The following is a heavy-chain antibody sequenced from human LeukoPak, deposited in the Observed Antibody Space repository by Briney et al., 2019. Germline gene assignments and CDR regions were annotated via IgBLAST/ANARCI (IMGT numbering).Heavy chain of an antibody. D-gene: IGHD5-18*01. CDR1: GGTFSSYA. CDR3: VRDGGSDTAMAYYYMDV. J-gene: IGHJ6*03. Sequence: SVKVSCKASGGTFSSYAISWVRQAPGQGLEWMGGIIPIFGTANYAQKFQGRVTITTDESTSTAYMELGSLRSEDTAAYYCVRDGGSDTAMAYYYMDVWGKGTTVTVSS. V-gene: IGHV1-69*05. CDR2: IIPIFGTA.